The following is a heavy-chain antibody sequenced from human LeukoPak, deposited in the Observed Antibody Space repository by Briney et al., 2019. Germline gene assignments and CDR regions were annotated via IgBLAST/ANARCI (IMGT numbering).Heavy chain of an antibody. J-gene: IGHJ4*02. CDR1: GGSFSGYY. CDR3: ARGPGSFRRSFDY. D-gene: IGHD2-15*01. CDR2: INHSGST. Sequence: TSETLSLTCAVYGGSFSGYYWSWIRQPPGKGLEWIGEINHSGSTNYNPSLKSRVTISVDTSKNQFSLKLSSVTAADTAVYYCARGPGSFRRSFDYWGQGTLVTVSS. V-gene: IGHV4-34*01.